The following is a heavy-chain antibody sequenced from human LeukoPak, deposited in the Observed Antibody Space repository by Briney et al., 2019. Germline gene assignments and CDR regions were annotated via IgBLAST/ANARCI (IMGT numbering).Heavy chain of an antibody. J-gene: IGHJ3*02. CDR1: GGSISSYY. CDR3: ARLNSRIAAAGRSSFDI. D-gene: IGHD6-13*01. V-gene: IGHV4-4*07. Sequence: SATLSLTCAVAGGSISSYYWSWIRQAAGEGLEWIGRIYTSGSTDYNPSLKSRVTMSVDTSKNQFSLKLSSVTAADTAVYYCARLNSRIAAAGRSSFDIWGQGTMVTVSS. CDR2: IYTSGST.